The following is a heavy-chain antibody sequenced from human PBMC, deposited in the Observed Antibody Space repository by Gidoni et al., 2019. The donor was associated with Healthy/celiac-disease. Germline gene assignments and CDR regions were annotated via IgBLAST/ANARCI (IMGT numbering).Heavy chain of an antibody. CDR2: ISGSGGST. V-gene: IGHV3-23*01. CDR1: GFTFSRYA. D-gene: IGHD6-13*01. Sequence: EVQLLESGGGLVQPGGSLRLSCAASGFTFSRYAMSWVRPAPGRGLEWVSAISGSGGSTYYADSVKGRFTIARDNSKNTLYLQMNSLRAEDTAVYYCADIAAAGGYWGQGTLVTVSS. CDR3: ADIAAAGGY. J-gene: IGHJ4*02.